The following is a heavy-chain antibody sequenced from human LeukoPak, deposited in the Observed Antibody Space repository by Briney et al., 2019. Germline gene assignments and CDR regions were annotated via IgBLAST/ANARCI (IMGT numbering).Heavy chain of an antibody. Sequence: SETLSLTCTVSGGSISGYFWSWIRQPPGKGLEWIGYIYYSGSTNYNPSLKSRVTISVDTSKNQFSLKLSSVTAADTALYYCARQQYYYDNSGSWFYYYGMDVWGPGTTVTVS. V-gene: IGHV4-59*08. CDR1: GGSISGYF. J-gene: IGHJ6*02. CDR2: IYYSGST. CDR3: ARQQYYYDNSGSWFYYYGMDV. D-gene: IGHD3-22*01.